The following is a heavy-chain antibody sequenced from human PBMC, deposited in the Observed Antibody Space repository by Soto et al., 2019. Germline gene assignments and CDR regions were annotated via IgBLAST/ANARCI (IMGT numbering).Heavy chain of an antibody. Sequence: PSETLSLTCTVSGGSVSSGCYYWSWSRQPPGKGLEWIGYIYYSGSTNYNPSLKSRVTIFIDMSKNQLSLEVRSVTAADTAVYFCARDETEVRSDPHGWFGSWGQGTLVTVSS. V-gene: IGHV4-61*01. CDR1: GGSVSSGCYY. D-gene: IGHD2-21*02. CDR2: IYYSGST. CDR3: ARDETEVRSDPHGWFGS. J-gene: IGHJ5*01.